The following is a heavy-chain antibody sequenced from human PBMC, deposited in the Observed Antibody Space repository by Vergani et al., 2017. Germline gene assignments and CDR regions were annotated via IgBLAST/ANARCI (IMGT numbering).Heavy chain of an antibody. CDR2: INHSGST. Sequence: QVQLQQWGAGLLKPSETLSLTCAVYGGSFSGYYWSWIRQPPGKGLGWIGEINHSGSTNYNPSLESRVTISVDTSKNQFFLKLRSVTAADTAVYFCARPFTDFGYWGRGTLVTVSS. D-gene: IGHD3-16*01. V-gene: IGHV4-34*01. CDR1: GGSFSGYY. J-gene: IGHJ4*01. CDR3: ARPFTDFGY.